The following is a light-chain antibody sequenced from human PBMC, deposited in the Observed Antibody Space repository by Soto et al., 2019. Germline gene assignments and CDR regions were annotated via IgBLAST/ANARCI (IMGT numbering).Light chain of an antibody. J-gene: IGLJ2*01. CDR1: SSNIGRNS. V-gene: IGLV1-51*01. Sequence: QSVLTQPPSVSASPGQTVTISCSGSSSNIGRNSVSWYQHFTGAAPKLLIHDNDHLPSGIPDRFSGSKSGTSATLGITGLQTGDEADYYCASWDSTLRAVVFGGGTKLTVL. CDR3: ASWDSTLRAVV. CDR2: DND.